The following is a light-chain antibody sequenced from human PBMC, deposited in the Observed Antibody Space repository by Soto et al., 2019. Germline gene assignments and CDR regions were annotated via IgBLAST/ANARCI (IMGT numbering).Light chain of an antibody. J-gene: IGLJ1*01. CDR2: DVS. Sequence: QSVLTQPRSVSGSPGQSVTISCTGTRSDVGGYNYVSWYQQHPGKAPKVMIYDVSERPSGVPDRFSGSKSGNTASLTISGLQAEDEADYYCCSYAGSPRYVFGTGTKVTVL. CDR3: CSYAGSPRYV. V-gene: IGLV2-11*01. CDR1: RSDVGGYNY.